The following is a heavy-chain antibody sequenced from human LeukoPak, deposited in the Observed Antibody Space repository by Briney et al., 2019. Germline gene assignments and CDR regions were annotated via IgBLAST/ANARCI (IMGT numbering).Heavy chain of an antibody. Sequence: GGSLRLSCAASGFTFRNYVIHWVRQAPGKGLEWVAVTSSDLNVKLYADSVKGRFTTSRDNSRSTLYLQMNSLRPEDTAIYYCAREGYYGSGSPPSLYFDYWGQGTLVTVSS. CDR3: AREGYYGSGSPPSLYFDY. CDR2: TSSDLNVK. CDR1: GFTFRNYV. D-gene: IGHD3-10*01. V-gene: IGHV3-30-3*01. J-gene: IGHJ4*02.